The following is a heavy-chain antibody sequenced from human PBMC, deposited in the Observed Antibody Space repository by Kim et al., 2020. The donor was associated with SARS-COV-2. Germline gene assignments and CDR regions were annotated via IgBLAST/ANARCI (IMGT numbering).Heavy chain of an antibody. CDR2: T. D-gene: IGHD2-15*01. J-gene: IGHJ3*02. Sequence: TYYADSLKYRLTISRDNYKNTLYLRMNSLRAEDTAVYYCARESSGGSPPIWGQGTMVTVSS. V-gene: IGHV3-53*01. CDR3: ARESSGGSPPI.